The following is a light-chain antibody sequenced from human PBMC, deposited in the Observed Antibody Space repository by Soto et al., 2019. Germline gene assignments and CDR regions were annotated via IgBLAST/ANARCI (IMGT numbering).Light chain of an antibody. J-gene: IGKJ4*01. CDR3: QKYYSAPRT. V-gene: IGKV1-27*01. Sequence: DVQMTQAPSSLSASVGDRVTITCRASQGISNYLAWYQQKPGKVPKLLIYAASILHEVVPSRFRGSGPGTDFTLTISTLQPEDVATYYCQKYYSAPRTFAGGNKVVIK. CDR1: QGISNY. CDR2: AAS.